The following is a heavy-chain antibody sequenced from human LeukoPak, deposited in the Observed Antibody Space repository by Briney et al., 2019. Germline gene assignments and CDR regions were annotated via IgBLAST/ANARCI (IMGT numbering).Heavy chain of an antibody. D-gene: IGHD4-23*01. CDR2: IKQDGSEK. Sequence: GGSLRLSCAASGFTFSSYWMSWVRQAPGKGLEWVANIKQDGSEKYYVDSVKGRFTISRDNAKNSLYLQMNSLRAEDTAVYYCARGLTTVVTPGLCFDYWGQGTLVTVSS. CDR1: GFTFSSYW. J-gene: IGHJ4*02. CDR3: ARGLTTVVTPGLCFDY. V-gene: IGHV3-7*01.